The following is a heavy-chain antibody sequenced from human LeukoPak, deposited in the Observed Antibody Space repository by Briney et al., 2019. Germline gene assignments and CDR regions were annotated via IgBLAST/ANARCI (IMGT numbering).Heavy chain of an antibody. J-gene: IGHJ3*02. V-gene: IGHV3-33*06. CDR3: AKWVDADKRAYDYVWGSYRYYDDAFDI. CDR1: GFTFSIYG. Sequence: PGGSLRLSCAASGFTFSIYGMHWVRQAPGKGLEWVAVIWYDGSNKYYADSVKGRFTISRDNSKNTLYLQMNSLRAEDTAVYYCAKWVDADKRAYDYVWGSYRYYDDAFDIWGQGTMVTVSS. D-gene: IGHD3-16*02. CDR2: IWYDGSNK.